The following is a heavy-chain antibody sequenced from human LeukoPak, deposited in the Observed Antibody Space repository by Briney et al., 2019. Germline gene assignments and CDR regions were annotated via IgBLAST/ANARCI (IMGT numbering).Heavy chain of an antibody. J-gene: IGHJ4*02. CDR2: LFYSGIT. V-gene: IGHV4-38-2*02. CDR3: ARHYGSTTVFDY. D-gene: IGHD5/OR15-5a*01. Sequence: SETLSLTCTVSGYSISSGYYWGWIRQPPGEGLEGIGTLFYSGITYYNPSLKSRVSISVDTSKNQFSLKLSSVTAADTAIYYCARHYGSTTVFDYWGQGTLVTVSS. CDR1: GYSISSGYY.